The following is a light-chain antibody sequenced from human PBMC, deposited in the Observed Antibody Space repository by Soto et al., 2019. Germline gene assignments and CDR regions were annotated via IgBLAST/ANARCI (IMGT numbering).Light chain of an antibody. V-gene: IGKV3-20*01. CDR2: GAS. J-gene: IGKJ2*02. Sequence: EIVLTQSPGTLSLSPGERATLSCRASQSVSSSYFSWFQQKPGQAPRLLIFGASSRATGIPDRFSGSGSGTDYTLTITRLEPEDFAVYFCQHYRSSPDMCTFGQGTKLEI. CDR1: QSVSSSY. CDR3: QHYRSSPDMCT.